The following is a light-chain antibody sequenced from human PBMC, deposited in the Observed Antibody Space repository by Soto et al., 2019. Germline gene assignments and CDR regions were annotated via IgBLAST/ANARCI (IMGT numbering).Light chain of an antibody. V-gene: IGKV3D-15*01. CDR1: QSVNKAY. J-gene: IGKJ1*01. CDR2: DAS. CDR3: QQYEQWPPRT. Sequence: EIVLTQSPGTLALSPGDRATLSCRASQSVNKAYLVWYQVKPGQAPRLLIYDASTRAPGIPGRFSGSGSGTDFTLTISSLQSEDFAVYYCQQYEQWPPRTFGQGTKVDIK.